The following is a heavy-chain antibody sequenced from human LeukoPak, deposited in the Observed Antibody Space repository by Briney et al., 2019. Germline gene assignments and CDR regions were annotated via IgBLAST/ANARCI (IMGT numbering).Heavy chain of an antibody. Sequence: GGSLRLSCAASGFTFNSYWMNWVRQAPGKGLVWVSRINSDGSSTTYADSVKGRFTISRDNAKNTLYLQMNSLRAEDTAVYYCARDYGRSRDYGMDVWGQGTTVTVSS. D-gene: IGHD3-10*01. CDR2: INSDGSST. CDR1: GFTFNSYW. CDR3: ARDYGRSRDYGMDV. V-gene: IGHV3-74*01. J-gene: IGHJ6*02.